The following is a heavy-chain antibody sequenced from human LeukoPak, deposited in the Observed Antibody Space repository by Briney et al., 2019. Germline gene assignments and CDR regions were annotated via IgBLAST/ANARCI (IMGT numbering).Heavy chain of an antibody. D-gene: IGHD4-23*01. J-gene: IGHJ4*02. CDR1: GYTFTSYG. CDR3: ARALTTVVTYDY. Sequence: ASVKVSCKASGYTFTSYGISWVRQAPGQGLEWMGWISAYSGNTNYAQKLQGRVTMTTDTSTSTAYMELRSLRSDDTAVYYCARALTTVVTYDYWGQGTLVTVSS. CDR2: ISAYSGNT. V-gene: IGHV1-18*01.